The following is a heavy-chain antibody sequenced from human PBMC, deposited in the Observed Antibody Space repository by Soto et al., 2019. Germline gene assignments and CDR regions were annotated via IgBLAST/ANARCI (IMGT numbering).Heavy chain of an antibody. Sequence: PGGSLRLSCAASGLIFSSYGMHWVRQAPGKGLEWVAVIWYDGSNKYYADSVKGRFTISRDNSKNTLYLQLNSLRAEDTAVYYGPKDLIAATALFNSGWNSYALDIWGQGTMVTVS. J-gene: IGHJ3*02. V-gene: IGHV3-33*06. CDR1: GLIFSSYG. D-gene: IGHD6-19*01. CDR3: PKDLIAATALFNSGWNSYALDI. CDR2: IWYDGSNK.